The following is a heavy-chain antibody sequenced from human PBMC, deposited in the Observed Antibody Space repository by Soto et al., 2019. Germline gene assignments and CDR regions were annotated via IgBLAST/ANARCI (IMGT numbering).Heavy chain of an antibody. CDR2: IGGSADSA. CDR3: AKTRGAMIYAISVYGMDV. Sequence: EVQLLESGGGFIHPGGSLRPSCAPPGFSFSSFAMNWVRRAPGKGREWVPIIGGSADSAFYADSVKGRFTISRDNSKSTLYLQINSLRAEDTAVYYCAKTRGAMIYAISVYGMDVWGQGTTVTVSS. J-gene: IGHJ6*02. D-gene: IGHD2-8*01. CDR1: GFSFSSFA. V-gene: IGHV3-23*01.